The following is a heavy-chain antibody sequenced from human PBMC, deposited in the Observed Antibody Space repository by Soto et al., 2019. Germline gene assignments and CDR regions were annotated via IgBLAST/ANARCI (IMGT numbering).Heavy chain of an antibody. CDR1: GYSFTSYW. Sequence: GESLKISCKGSGYSFTSYWIGWVRQMPGKGLEWMGIIYPGDSDTRYSPSFQGQVTISADKSISTAYLQWSSLKASDTAMYYCARHGDLGYCSGGSCYSNDYYYYYMDVWGKGTTVTAP. CDR3: ARHGDLGYCSGGSCYSNDYYYYYMDV. V-gene: IGHV5-51*01. CDR2: IYPGDSDT. J-gene: IGHJ6*03. D-gene: IGHD2-15*01.